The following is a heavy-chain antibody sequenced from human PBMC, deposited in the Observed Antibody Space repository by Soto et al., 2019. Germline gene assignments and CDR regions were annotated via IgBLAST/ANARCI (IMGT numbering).Heavy chain of an antibody. CDR3: ARGIDLAAAGTGWFDP. D-gene: IGHD6-13*01. CDR1: GFTFSSYA. CDR2: ISYDGSNK. V-gene: IGHV3-30-3*01. J-gene: IGHJ5*02. Sequence: GGSLRLSCAASGFTFSSYAMHWVRQAPGKGLEWVAVISYDGSNKYYADSVKGRFTISRDNSKNTLYLQMNSLRAEDTAVYYCARGIDLAAAGTGWFDPWGQGTLVTVSS.